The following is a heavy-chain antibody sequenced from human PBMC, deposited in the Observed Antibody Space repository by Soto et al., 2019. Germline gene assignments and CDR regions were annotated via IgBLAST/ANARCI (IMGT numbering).Heavy chain of an antibody. CDR1: GGSISSSSDY. CDR2: IYLSGFT. Sequence: SETLSLTCAVSGGSISSSSDYWSWIRQHPGKGLEWIGYIYLSGFTYSNPSLKSRVTMSIDTSKNQFSLKLSSVTAADTAVYYCARGGLDDFWSGYLYHLDSWGLGTLVTVSS. CDR3: ARGGLDDFWSGYLYHLDS. J-gene: IGHJ4*02. D-gene: IGHD3-3*01. V-gene: IGHV4-30-4*08.